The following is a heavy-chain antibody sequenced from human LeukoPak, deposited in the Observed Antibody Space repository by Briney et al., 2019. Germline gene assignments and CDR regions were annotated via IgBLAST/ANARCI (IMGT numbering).Heavy chain of an antibody. J-gene: IGHJ3*01. CDR1: GFIFSSYS. CDR3: ARNEAA. CDR2: ITDDGRKT. V-gene: IGHV3-30*09. D-gene: IGHD6-25*01. Sequence: TGRSLRLSCAASGFIFSSYSMNWVRQAPGKGLEWVACITDDGRKTYHADSVKGRFAISRDDSKNTIYLQMSSLTPEDTAVYYCARNEAAWGQGTMVTVSS.